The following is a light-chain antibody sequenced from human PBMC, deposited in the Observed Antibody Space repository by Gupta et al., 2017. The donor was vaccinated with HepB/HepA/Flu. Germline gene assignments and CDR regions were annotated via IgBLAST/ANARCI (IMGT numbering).Light chain of an antibody. J-gene: IGLJ1*01. CDR1: SLRSYY. V-gene: IGLV3-19*01. Sequence: SSELTQDPAVSVALGQTVRITCQGDSLRSYYASWYQQKPGQAPVLVIYGKNNRPSWIPDRFSGSRSGNTASLTITGAQAEDEADYYCNSRESSGSHVFGTGTKVTVL. CDR2: GKN. CDR3: NSRESSGSHV.